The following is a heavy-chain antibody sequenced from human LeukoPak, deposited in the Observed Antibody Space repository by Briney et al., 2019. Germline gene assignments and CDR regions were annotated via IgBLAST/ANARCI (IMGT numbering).Heavy chain of an antibody. CDR3: ARGLRVVVDY. CDR1: GGSFSGYY. CDR2: IYYSGST. J-gene: IGHJ4*02. V-gene: IGHV4-59*01. D-gene: IGHD3-3*01. Sequence: PSETLSLTCAVYGGSFSGYYWSWIRQPPGKGLEWIGYIYYSGSTNYNPSLKSRVTISVDTSKNQFSLKLSSVTAADTAVYYCARGLRVVVDYWGQGTLVTVSS.